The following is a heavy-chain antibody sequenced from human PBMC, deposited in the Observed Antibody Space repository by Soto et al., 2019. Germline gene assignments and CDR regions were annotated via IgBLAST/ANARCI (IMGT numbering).Heavy chain of an antibody. V-gene: IGHV3-48*02. D-gene: IGHD3-9*01. Sequence: PGGSLRLSCAASGFTFSGYSANWVRQAPGKGLEWVSYISSGSKTIYYAESVKGRFTVSRDNARNSQYLQMNSLRDEDTAVYYCVREDILGVRSFDYWGQGTLVTVSS. J-gene: IGHJ4*02. CDR3: VREDILGVRSFDY. CDR2: ISSGSKTI. CDR1: GFTFSGYS.